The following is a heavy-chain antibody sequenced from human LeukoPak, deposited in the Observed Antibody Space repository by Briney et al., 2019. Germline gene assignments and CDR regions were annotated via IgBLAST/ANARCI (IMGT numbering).Heavy chain of an antibody. CDR2: ISSSSSYI. CDR3: ATAPITMVRGASFDY. V-gene: IGHV3-21*01. CDR1: GFTFSSYS. J-gene: IGHJ4*02. D-gene: IGHD3-10*01. Sequence: GGSLRLSCAASGFTFSSYSMNWVRQAPGKGLEWVSSISSSSSYIYYAGSVKGRFTISRDNAKNSLYLQMNSLRAEDTAVYYCATAPITMVRGASFDYWGQGTLVTVSS.